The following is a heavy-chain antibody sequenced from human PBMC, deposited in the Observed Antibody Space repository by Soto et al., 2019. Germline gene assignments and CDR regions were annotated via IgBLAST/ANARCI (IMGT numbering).Heavy chain of an antibody. CDR1: GFTFSSYG. CDR2: ISYDGSNK. CDR3: ATPQGGWYPPFDY. J-gene: IGHJ4*02. Sequence: QVQLVESGGGVVQPGRSLRLSCAASGFTFSSYGMHWVRQAPGKGLEWVAVISYDGSNKYYADYVKGRFTISRDNSKNTLYLQMNSLIAEDTAVYYCATPQGGWYPPFDYWGQGTLVTVSS. V-gene: IGHV3-30*03. D-gene: IGHD6-19*01.